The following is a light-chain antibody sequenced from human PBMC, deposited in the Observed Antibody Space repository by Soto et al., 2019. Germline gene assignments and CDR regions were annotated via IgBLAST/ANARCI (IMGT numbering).Light chain of an antibody. Sequence: DIQRTQSPSSLSASVGDRVTVTCRTSQNIYNYLNWYQQKPGKAPKLLIYAASSVQSGVPLRFSGSGSGTDFTLTISSLQPEDFATYYCQQTHSTPVTFGQGTRLEIK. J-gene: IGKJ5*01. CDR1: QNIYNY. V-gene: IGKV1-39*01. CDR2: AAS. CDR3: QQTHSTPVT.